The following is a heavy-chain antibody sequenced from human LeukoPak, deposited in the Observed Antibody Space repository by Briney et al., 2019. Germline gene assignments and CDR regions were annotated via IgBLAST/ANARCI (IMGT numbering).Heavy chain of an antibody. J-gene: IGHJ4*02. D-gene: IGHD1-26*01. CDR2: ISTSGTT. Sequence: PWETLSLTCTVSGGSVTTYYWSWIRQSAGKGLEWIGHISTSGTTTYNPSLKSRVTMSVDTSKNQFSLKLTSVTAADTAVYYCAREATVVGATIIWGQGTLVTVSS. V-gene: IGHV4-4*07. CDR3: AREATVVGATII. CDR1: GGSVTTYY.